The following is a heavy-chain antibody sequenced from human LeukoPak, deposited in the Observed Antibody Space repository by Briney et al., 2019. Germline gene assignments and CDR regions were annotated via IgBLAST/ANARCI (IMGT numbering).Heavy chain of an antibody. Sequence: GGSLRLSCATSGFSFNNYGMSWVRQAPGKGLEWVSAISGSGGGTYYADSVNGRFTISRDNSRNTLFLQMNSLRAEDTALYYCASAREYCGSAECYEYFHHWGQGTLVTVSS. CDR3: ASAREYCGSAECYEYFHH. CDR2: ISGSGGGT. D-gene: IGHD2-21*01. CDR1: GFSFNNYG. J-gene: IGHJ1*01. V-gene: IGHV3-23*01.